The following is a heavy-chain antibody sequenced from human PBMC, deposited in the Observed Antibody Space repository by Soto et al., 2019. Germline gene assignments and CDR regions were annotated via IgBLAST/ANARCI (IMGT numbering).Heavy chain of an antibody. CDR2: IYHSGST. V-gene: IGHV4-30-2*01. Sequence: SETLSLTCAVSGGSISSGGYSWSWIRQPPGKGLEWIGCIYHSGSTYYNPSLKSRVTISVDRSKYQFSLKLSSVTAADTAVYYCARGRYCSSTSCYRAWFDPWGQGTLVTVSS. J-gene: IGHJ5*02. CDR1: GGSISSGGYS. CDR3: ARGRYCSSTSCYRAWFDP. D-gene: IGHD2-2*01.